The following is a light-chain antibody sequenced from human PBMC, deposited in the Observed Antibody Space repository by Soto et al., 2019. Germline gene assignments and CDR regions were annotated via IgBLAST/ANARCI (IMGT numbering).Light chain of an antibody. J-gene: IGKJ2*01. CDR3: QQYKSYSPET. CDR1: QSINNW. CDR2: DAS. V-gene: IGKV1-5*01. Sequence: DIQMTQSPSTLSASVGDSVTITCRASQSINNWLAWHQQRPGKPPKLLIYDASNLQGGVPSRFSGRGSGTELTLTISSLQPDDFATYYCQQYKSYSPETFGQGTKLEI.